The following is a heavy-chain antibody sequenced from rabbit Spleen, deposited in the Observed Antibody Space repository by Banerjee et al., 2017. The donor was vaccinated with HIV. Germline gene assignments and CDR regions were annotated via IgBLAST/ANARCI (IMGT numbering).Heavy chain of an antibody. CDR1: GFDFSRFG. CDR3: ARNANGGWDL. Sequence: QEQLVESGGGLVQPGGSLTLSCKASGFDFSRFGMSWVRQAPGKGLEWIGDIYPVFGITNYANWVKGRFTISSDNAQNTVDLQMNSLTPADTATYFCARNANGGWDLWGQGTLVTVS. D-gene: IGHD4-1*01. J-gene: IGHJ6*01. CDR2: IYPVFGIT. V-gene: IGHV1S47*01.